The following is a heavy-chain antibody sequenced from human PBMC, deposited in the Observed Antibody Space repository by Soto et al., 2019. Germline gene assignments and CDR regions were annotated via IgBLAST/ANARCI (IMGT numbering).Heavy chain of an antibody. CDR2: IYYSGST. CDR3: ASFEGPGYSSSWYTIDY. CDR1: GGSISSSSYY. Sequence: SETLSLTCTVSGGSISSSSYYWGWIRQPPGKGLEWIGSIYYSGSTYYNPSLKSRVTISVDTSKNQFSLKLSSVTAADTAVYYCASFEGPGYSSSWYTIDYWGQGTLVTVSS. J-gene: IGHJ4*02. V-gene: IGHV4-39*01. D-gene: IGHD6-13*01.